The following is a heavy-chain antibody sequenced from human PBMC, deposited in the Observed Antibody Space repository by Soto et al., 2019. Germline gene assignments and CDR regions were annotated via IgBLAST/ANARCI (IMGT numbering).Heavy chain of an antibody. CDR2: ISCSGNNK. J-gene: IGHJ4*02. D-gene: IGHD5-12*01. CDR3: AGGSTFDY. Sequence: GGSLRLSCAASGFTFSSYAMSWVRQAPGKGLEWVAAISCSGNNKYYADSVKGRFTISRDNSRNTLYLQMNSLRAEDTAVYYCAGGSTFDYWGQGTLVTVSS. CDR1: GFTFSSYA. V-gene: IGHV3-23*01.